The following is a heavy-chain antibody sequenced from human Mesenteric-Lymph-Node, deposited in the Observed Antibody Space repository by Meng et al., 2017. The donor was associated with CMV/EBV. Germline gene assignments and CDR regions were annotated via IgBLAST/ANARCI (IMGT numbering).Heavy chain of an antibody. D-gene: IGHD4-17*01. J-gene: IGHJ5*02. CDR2: INHSGST. Sequence: SETLSLTCAVYGGSFSGYYWSWIRQPPGKGLEWFGEINHSGSTYYNPSLKSRVTISVDTSKNQFSLKLTSVTAADTAVYYCARHVTYGDYARSVLSGYNWFDPWGQGTLVTVSS. CDR3: ARHVTYGDYARSVLSGYNWFDP. CDR1: GGSFSGYY. V-gene: IGHV4-34*01.